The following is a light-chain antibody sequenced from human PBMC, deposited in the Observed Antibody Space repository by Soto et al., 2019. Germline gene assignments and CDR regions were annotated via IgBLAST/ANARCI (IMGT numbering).Light chain of an antibody. CDR2: DVS. CDR1: SSDVGGYNY. V-gene: IGLV2-14*01. Sequence: QSALTQPASVSGSPGQSVTISCTGTSSDVGGYNYVSWYQQHPGKAPKFMIYDVSNRPSGVSTRFSGSKSGNTASLTISGLQAEDEADYYCSSYTTGSTPVVFGGGPKLTVL. CDR3: SSYTTGSTPVV. J-gene: IGLJ2*01.